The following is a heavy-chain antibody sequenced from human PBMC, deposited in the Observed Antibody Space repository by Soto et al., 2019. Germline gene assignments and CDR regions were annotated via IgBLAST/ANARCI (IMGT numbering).Heavy chain of an antibody. D-gene: IGHD6-13*01. V-gene: IGHV1-69*01. Sequence: QVQLVQSGAEVKKTGSSVRVSCKASGGTFSSYRLNWLRQAPGQRLEWVGGIVPIRRAAEYAQGFQGRVTITADETTRTSYMELRSLKSQDTAVYYCVRDSGAKLSSSWGQGTLVTVSS. CDR1: GGTFSSYR. J-gene: IGHJ4*02. CDR3: VRDSGAKLSSS. CDR2: IVPIRRAA.